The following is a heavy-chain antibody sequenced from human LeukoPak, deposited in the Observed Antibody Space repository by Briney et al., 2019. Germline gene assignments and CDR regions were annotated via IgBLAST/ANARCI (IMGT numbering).Heavy chain of an antibody. Sequence: GGSLRLSCAASGFTFTNYPMHWVRQAPGKGLEWVAVISYDGSNKYYADSVKGRFTISRDNSKNTLYLQMNSLRAEDTAVYYCARDDFDYWGQGTLVTVSS. CDR1: GFTFTNYP. J-gene: IGHJ4*02. V-gene: IGHV3-30-3*01. CDR2: ISYDGSNK. CDR3: ARDDFDY.